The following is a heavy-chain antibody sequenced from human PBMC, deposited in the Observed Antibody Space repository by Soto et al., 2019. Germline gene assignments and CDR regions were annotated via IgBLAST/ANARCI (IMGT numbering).Heavy chain of an antibody. Sequence: SETLSLTCTVSGGSIGSGDYYWSGIRQPPGKGLEWIGYIYYSGSTYYNPSLKSRVTISVDTSKNQFSLKLSSVTAADTAVYYCARERVVVAATRFSLANNWFDPWGQGTLVTVSS. CDR3: ARERVVVAATRFSLANNWFDP. J-gene: IGHJ5*02. V-gene: IGHV4-30-4*01. CDR2: IYYSGST. D-gene: IGHD2-15*01. CDR1: GGSIGSGDYY.